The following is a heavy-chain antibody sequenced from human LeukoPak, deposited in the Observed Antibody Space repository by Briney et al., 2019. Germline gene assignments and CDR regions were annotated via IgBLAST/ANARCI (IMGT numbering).Heavy chain of an antibody. V-gene: IGHV4-34*01. CDR1: GGSFSGYY. D-gene: IGHD3-3*01. CDR2: INHSGST. J-gene: IGHJ5*02. Sequence: PSETLSLTCAVYGGSFSGYYWSWIRQPPGKGLEWIGEINHSGSTNYNPSLKSRVTISVDTSKNQFSLKLSSVTAADTAVYYCARAQRITIFGVARGRFDPWGQGTLVTVSS. CDR3: ARAQRITIFGVARGRFDP.